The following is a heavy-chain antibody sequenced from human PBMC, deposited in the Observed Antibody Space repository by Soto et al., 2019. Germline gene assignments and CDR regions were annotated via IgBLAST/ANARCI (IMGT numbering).Heavy chain of an antibody. J-gene: IGHJ4*02. CDR1: GFTFPNAW. V-gene: IGHV3-15*01. CDR3: TTAPLR. CDR2: IRSQGDGVTA. Sequence: QLVESGGGVVKPGMSLRLTCAASGFTFPNAWMTWVRQAPGKGLERVGLIRSQGDGVTADYAAPVRGRFTISRDDAQHLVFLHMDNLQPEDTAVYYCTTAPLRWGQGNLVIVSS.